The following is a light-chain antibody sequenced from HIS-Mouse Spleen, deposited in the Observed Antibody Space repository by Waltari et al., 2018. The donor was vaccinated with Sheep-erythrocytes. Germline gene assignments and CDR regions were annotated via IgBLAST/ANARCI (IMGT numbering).Light chain of an antibody. J-gene: IGLJ3*02. CDR3: SSYTSSSTWV. V-gene: IGLV2-14*03. CDR1: SRDVGGYTY. Sequence: QSALTQPASVSGSPGPSITISCPGTSRDVGGYTYVSGYQQHPAKAPKLMIYDVSNRPSGVSNRFSGSKSGNTASLTISGLQAEDEADYYCSSYTSSSTWVFGGGTKLTVL. CDR2: DVS.